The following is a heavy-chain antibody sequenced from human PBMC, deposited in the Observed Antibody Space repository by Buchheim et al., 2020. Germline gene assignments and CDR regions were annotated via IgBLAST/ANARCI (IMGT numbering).Heavy chain of an antibody. CDR2: INPSGGST. CDR1: GYTFTDYY. CDR3: ERVYCSGGSRIINDY. D-gene: IGHD2-15*01. V-gene: IGHV1-46*01. J-gene: IGHJ4*02. Sequence: QVQLVQSGAEVKKPGASVKLSCKASGYTFTDYYMQWVRQAPGLGLEWVGIINPSGGSTSYARRFQGRVTMTRDTSTSTVYMDLTSLTSEDTALYYCERVYCSGGSRIINDYWGQGTL.